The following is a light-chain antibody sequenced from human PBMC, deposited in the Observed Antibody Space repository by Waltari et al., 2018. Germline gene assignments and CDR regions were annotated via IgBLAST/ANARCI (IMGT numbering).Light chain of an antibody. CDR2: AAS. Sequence: DIQMTQSPSSVSASVGDRVTITCRASPGISSWLAWYQQKPGEAPKLLIYAASSLQSGVPSRFSGSGSGTDFTLTISSLQPEDFATYYCQQANSFPPYTFGQGTKLEIK. CDR1: PGISSW. V-gene: IGKV1D-12*01. J-gene: IGKJ2*01. CDR3: QQANSFPPYT.